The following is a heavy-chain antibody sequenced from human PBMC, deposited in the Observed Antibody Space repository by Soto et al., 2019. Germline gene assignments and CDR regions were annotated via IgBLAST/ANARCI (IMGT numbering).Heavy chain of an antibody. V-gene: IGHV4-31*03. J-gene: IGHJ4*02. CDR1: GGSISSGGYY. CDR3: ARNRDGYIQYYFDY. D-gene: IGHD5-12*01. CDR2: IYYSGST. Sequence: QVQLQESGPGLVKPSQTLSLTCTVSGGSISSGGYYWSWIRQHPGKGLEWIGYIYYSGSTYYNPSLKSRVNISVDTSKNQFSLKLSSVTAADTAVYYCARNRDGYIQYYFDYWGQGTLVTVSS.